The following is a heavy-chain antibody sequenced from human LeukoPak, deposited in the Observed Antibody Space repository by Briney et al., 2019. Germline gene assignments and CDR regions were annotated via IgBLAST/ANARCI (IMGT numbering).Heavy chain of an antibody. V-gene: IGHV4-59*01. J-gene: IGHJ3*02. CDR2: IYYNGGT. D-gene: IGHD3-10*02. Sequence: SSETLSLTCTASGGSISSYYWSWIRQPAGKGLEWIGNIYYNGGTYNNPSLKSRVTISVDTSKNQFSLKLSSVTAADTAVYYCARVTMYAFDIWGQGTMVTVSS. CDR3: ARVTMYAFDI. CDR1: GGSISSYY.